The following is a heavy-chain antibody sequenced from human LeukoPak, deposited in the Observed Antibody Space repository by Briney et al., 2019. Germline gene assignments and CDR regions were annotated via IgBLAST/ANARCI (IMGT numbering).Heavy chain of an antibody. V-gene: IGHV3-48*01. CDR2: ISSSSSTI. Sequence: GGSLRLSCAASGFTFSSYSMNWVRQAPGKGLEWVSYISSSSSTIYYADSVRGRFTISRDNSKNTLHLQMNSLRAEDTAVYYCAKDLSSGWEGSDYWGQGTLVTVSS. CDR3: AKDLSSGWEGSDY. CDR1: GFTFSSYS. D-gene: IGHD6-19*01. J-gene: IGHJ4*02.